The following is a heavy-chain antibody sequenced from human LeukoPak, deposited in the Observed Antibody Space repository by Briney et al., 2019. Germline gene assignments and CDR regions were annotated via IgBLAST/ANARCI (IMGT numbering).Heavy chain of an antibody. Sequence: PSETLSLTCAVYGGSFSGYYWSWIRQPPGKGLEWIGEINHSGSTNYNPSLKSRVTISVDTSKNQFSLKLSSVTAADTAVYYCARYHLRGSGYYTNISWFDPWGQGTLVTVSS. V-gene: IGHV4-34*01. D-gene: IGHD3-3*01. CDR3: ARYHLRGSGYYTNISWFDP. CDR1: GGSFSGYY. J-gene: IGHJ5*02. CDR2: INHSGST.